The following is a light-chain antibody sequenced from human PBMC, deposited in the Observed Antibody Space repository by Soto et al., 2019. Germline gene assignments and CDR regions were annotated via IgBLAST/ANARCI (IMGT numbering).Light chain of an antibody. CDR1: ASSIAARYD. CDR3: QSYDNSLNEWV. Sequence: QSVLTQPPSVSGDPGQRVTISCTGTASSIAARYDVHWYQQIPGKAPKLLIYGNNNRPSGVPDRFSASKSGISASLAITGLQADDEADYYCQSYDNSLNEWVFGGGTKLTVL. CDR2: GNN. J-gene: IGLJ3*02. V-gene: IGLV1-40*01.